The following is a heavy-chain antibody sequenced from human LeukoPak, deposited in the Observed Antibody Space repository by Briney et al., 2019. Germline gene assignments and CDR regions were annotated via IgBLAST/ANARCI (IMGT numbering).Heavy chain of an antibody. CDR3: TRGAGWLIDY. J-gene: IGHJ4*02. CDR1: DDSLSNLY. V-gene: IGHV4-59*11. D-gene: IGHD3-16*01. Sequence: SETLSLTCTVSDDSLSNLYRGWIRQPPGEGLEWIGYFHNSGTSTYNPSLKSRVTISADTSKNQFSLKLNSLTTADTAVYYCTRGAGWLIDYWGQGILVTVSS. CDR2: FHNSGTS.